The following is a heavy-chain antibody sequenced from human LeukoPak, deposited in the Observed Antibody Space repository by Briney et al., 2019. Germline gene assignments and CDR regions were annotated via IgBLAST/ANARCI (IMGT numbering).Heavy chain of an antibody. V-gene: IGHV3-23*01. CDR2: IMIGGDGK. CDR3: AKTPEWGSYRPTYYFDY. Sequence: GGSLRLSCAGSGFTFNNYAMSWVRRAPRKGLEWVSTIMIGGDGKHYADSVKGRFTISRDNSKNTLYLQMNSLRAEDTAVYYCAKTPEWGSYRPTYYFDYWGQGTLVTVSS. CDR1: GFTFNNYA. D-gene: IGHD3-16*02. J-gene: IGHJ4*02.